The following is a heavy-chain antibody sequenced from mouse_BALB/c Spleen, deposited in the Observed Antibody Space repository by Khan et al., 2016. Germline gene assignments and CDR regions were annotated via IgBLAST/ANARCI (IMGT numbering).Heavy chain of an antibody. CDR1: GYTFTDHA. V-gene: IGHV1S53*01. Sequence: QVRLQQSDAELAKSGASAKISCKACGYTFTDHAIHWVKQKPEQGLEWIGYISPGNGDIKYNEKFKGKATLTADKSSSTAYMQLNSLTSEASEVYLCKRSLALVAYWGQETLISVAA. J-gene: IGHJ3*01. CDR3: KRSLALVAY. CDR2: ISPGNGDI.